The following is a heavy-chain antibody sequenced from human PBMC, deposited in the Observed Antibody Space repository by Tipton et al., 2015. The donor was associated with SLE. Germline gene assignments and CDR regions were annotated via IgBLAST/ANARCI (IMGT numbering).Heavy chain of an antibody. CDR1: GASISGSYYY. D-gene: IGHD3-9*01. J-gene: IGHJ4*02. CDR3: ARNDILTGYYYFDY. CDR2: IFFTGST. V-gene: IGHV4-39*01. Sequence: TLSLTCTVSGASISGSYYYWAWIRQPPGKGLEWIASIFFTGSTYYNPSLKSRVTISVDTSKNQFSLRLSSVTAADTAVYFCARNDILTGYYYFDYWGQGTLVTVSS.